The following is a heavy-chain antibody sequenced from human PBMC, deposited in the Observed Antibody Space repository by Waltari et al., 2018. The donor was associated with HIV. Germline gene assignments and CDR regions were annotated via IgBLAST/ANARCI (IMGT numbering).Heavy chain of an antibody. CDR1: GGSFRGYY. D-gene: IGHD3-10*01. Sequence: QVQLQQWGAGLLKPSETLSLTCAVYGGSFRGYYWSWIRQPPGKGLEWIGEINHSGSTNYNPSLKSRVTISVDTSKNQFSLKLSSVTAADTAVYYCARSLWFGESSKGSFDYWGQGTLVTVSS. CDR3: ARSLWFGESSKGSFDY. CDR2: INHSGST. V-gene: IGHV4-34*01. J-gene: IGHJ4*02.